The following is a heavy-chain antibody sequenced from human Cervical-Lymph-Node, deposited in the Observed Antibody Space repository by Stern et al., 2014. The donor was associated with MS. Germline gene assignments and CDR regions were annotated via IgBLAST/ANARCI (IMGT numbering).Heavy chain of an antibody. CDR2: INPNSGGT. V-gene: IGHV1-2*04. Sequence: QLVQSGAEVKKPGASVKVSCKASGYTFTGYYMHWVRQAPGQGLEWMGWINPNSGGTNYAQKFQGWVTMTRDTSISTAYMELSRLRSDDTAVYYCARALQNRIAAAGTPLGYWGQGTLVAVSS. CDR1: GYTFTGYY. CDR3: ARALQNRIAAAGTPLGY. D-gene: IGHD6-13*01. J-gene: IGHJ4*02.